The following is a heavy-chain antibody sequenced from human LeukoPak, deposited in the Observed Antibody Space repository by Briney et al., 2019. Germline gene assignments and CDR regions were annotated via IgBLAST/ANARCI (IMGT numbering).Heavy chain of an antibody. CDR3: ARAKGGEWLWSENPGGDAFDI. V-gene: IGHV3-21*01. D-gene: IGHD5-18*01. Sequence: KPGGSLRLSCAASGFTFGSYSMNWVRQAPGKGLEWVSSISSSSSYIYYADSVKGRFTISRDNAKNSLYLQMNSLRAEDTAVYYCARAKGGEWLWSENPGGDAFDIWGQGTMVTVSS. CDR1: GFTFGSYS. CDR2: ISSSSSYI. J-gene: IGHJ3*02.